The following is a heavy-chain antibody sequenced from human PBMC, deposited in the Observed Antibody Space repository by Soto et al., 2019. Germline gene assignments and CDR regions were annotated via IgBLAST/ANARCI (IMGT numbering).Heavy chain of an antibody. CDR3: ARERRGSNWFDP. D-gene: IGHD5-12*01. J-gene: IGHJ5*02. V-gene: IGHV4-39*02. CDR1: GGSISSSGYY. Sequence: SETLSLTCTVSGGSISSSGYYWGWIRQPPGRGLEWIAGISNSGSTYYSPSLKGRVTISQDTSKNHFSLELNSLTAAETALYFCARERRGSNWFDPWGQGTPVTVSS. CDR2: ISNSGST.